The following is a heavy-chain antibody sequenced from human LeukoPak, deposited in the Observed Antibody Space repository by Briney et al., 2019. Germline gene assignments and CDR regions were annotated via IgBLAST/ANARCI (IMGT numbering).Heavy chain of an antibody. CDR2: IYDSGST. V-gene: IGHV4-59*01. Sequence: SETLSLTCTVSGASISTYFWSWIRQPPGKGLENIGYIYDSGSTKYNPSLKSRVTISLDTSKNQFSLKLTSMTAADTAVYYCARGGASSKWLDSWGQGTHVTVSS. CDR3: ARGGASSKWLDS. J-gene: IGHJ4*02. D-gene: IGHD6-13*01. CDR1: GASISTYF.